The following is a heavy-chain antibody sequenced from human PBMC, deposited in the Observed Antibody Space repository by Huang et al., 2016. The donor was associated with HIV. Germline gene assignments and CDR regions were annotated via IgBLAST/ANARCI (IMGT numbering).Heavy chain of an antibody. Sequence: QVQLVESGGGVVQPGRSLRLSCAGLGFTFSSCSLYWVRQALGKGWKWWARMSCDGNNKYLAGSVNGRFTISRDNSKKTLYLQMNSLRSEDTAVYYCARSVDTSGYHDAFDMWGQGTMVTVS. V-gene: IGHV3-30-3*01. J-gene: IGHJ3*02. CDR3: ARSVDTSGYHDAFDM. CDR1: GFTFSSCS. CDR2: MSCDGNNK. D-gene: IGHD3-22*01.